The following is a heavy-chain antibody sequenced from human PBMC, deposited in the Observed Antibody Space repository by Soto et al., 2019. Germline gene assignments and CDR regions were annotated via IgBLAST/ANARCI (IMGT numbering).Heavy chain of an antibody. CDR3: ARGIYDFWSGYGMDV. D-gene: IGHD3-3*01. V-gene: IGHV3-53*01. CDR2: IYSGGST. CDR1: GFTVSSNY. Sequence: LRLSCAASGFTVSSNYMSWVRQAPGKGLECVSVIYSGGSTYYADSVKGRFTISRDNSKNTLYLQMNSLRAEDTAVYYCARGIYDFWSGYGMDVWGQGTTVTVSS. J-gene: IGHJ6*02.